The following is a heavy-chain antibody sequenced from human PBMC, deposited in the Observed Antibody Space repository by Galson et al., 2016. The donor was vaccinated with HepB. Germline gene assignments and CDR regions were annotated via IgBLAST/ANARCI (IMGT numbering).Heavy chain of an antibody. CDR2: FDPEAGAT. CDR1: GYNLIELS. D-gene: IGHD3-9*01. J-gene: IGHJ6*04. Sequence: SVKVSCKVSGYNLIELSMHWVRQAPGKGLEYMGGFDPEAGATIYAQKFQGRVTMTEDTSTDAAYMELSSLRSEDTAVYYCATLWGYFERYDMDVWGKGTTVTVSS. V-gene: IGHV1-24*01. CDR3: ATLWGYFERYDMDV.